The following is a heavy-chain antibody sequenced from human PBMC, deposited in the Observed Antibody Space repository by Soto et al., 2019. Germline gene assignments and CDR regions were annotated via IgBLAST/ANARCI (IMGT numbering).Heavy chain of an antibody. V-gene: IGHV4-34*01. D-gene: IGHD2-2*01. CDR3: ARTRCGSSRCRPNFDN. CDR2: INHSGST. J-gene: IGHJ4*02. Sequence: QVQLQQWGAGLLKPSETLSLTCAVYGGSFSGYYWSWLRQPPGKGLDWIGEINHSGSTNYNPSLKSRVTISVETSKNQFSLRLSSVTAADTAVYYCARTRCGSSRCRPNFDNWGQGTLVTVSS. CDR1: GGSFSGYY.